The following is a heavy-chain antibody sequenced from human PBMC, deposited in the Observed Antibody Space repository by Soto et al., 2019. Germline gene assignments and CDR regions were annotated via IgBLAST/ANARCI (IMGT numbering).Heavy chain of an antibody. D-gene: IGHD5-12*01. J-gene: IGHJ4*02. Sequence: RAETLSCEASGFAFSVSAMHCVRQVSGKGLEWVGRIRNKANNYATAYGASVKGRFTISRDESKNTAYLQMNSLKTEDTAVYYCTASVYDTFLDYWAQGSLVTVSS. CDR2: IRNKANNYAT. V-gene: IGHV3-73*01. CDR1: GFAFSVSA. CDR3: TASVYDTFLDY.